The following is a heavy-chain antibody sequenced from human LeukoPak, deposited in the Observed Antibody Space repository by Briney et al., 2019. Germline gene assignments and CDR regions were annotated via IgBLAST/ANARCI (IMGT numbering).Heavy chain of an antibody. CDR1: GYTFTSYY. D-gene: IGHD3-22*01. Sequence: ASVKVSCKASGYTFTSYYMHWVRQAPGQGLEWMGIINPSGGSTSYAQKFQGRVTMTRDTSTSTVYMELSSLRSEDTAVYYCARGSFRDYYDSSGYYSAFDIWGQGTMVTVSS. V-gene: IGHV1-46*01. J-gene: IGHJ3*02. CDR2: INPSGGST. CDR3: ARGSFRDYYDSSGYYSAFDI.